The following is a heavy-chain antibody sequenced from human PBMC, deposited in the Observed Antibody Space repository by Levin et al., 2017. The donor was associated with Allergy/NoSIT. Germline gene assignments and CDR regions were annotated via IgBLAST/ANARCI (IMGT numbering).Heavy chain of an antibody. J-gene: IGHJ6*03. CDR1: GFTFSSYG. CDR2: IWYDGSNK. D-gene: IGHD3-10*01. V-gene: IGHV3-33*01. CDR3: ARDTYYYGSIGAYYMDV. Sequence: GGSLRLSCAASGFTFSSYGMHWVRQAPGKGLEWVAVIWYDGSNKYYADSVKGRFTISRDNSKNTLYLQMNSLRAEDTAVYYCARDTYYYGSIGAYYMDVWGKGTTVTVSS.